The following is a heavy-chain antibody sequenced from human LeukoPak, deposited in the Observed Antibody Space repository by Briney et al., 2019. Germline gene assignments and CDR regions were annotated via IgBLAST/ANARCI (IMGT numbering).Heavy chain of an antibody. Sequence: GGSLRLSCAASGFTFSSYDMHWIRQAPGKGLEWVSSIGATGDTYYADSVKGRFTISRENAKKSVYLQMSSLSAGDTAVYYCAARGYSYGYEAYWGQGTLVTVSS. CDR3: AARGYSYGYEAY. J-gene: IGHJ4*02. CDR1: GFTFSSYD. V-gene: IGHV3-13*01. CDR2: IGATGDT. D-gene: IGHD5-18*01.